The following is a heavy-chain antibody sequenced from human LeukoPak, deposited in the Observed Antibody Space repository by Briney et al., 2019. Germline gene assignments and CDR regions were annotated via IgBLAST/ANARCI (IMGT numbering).Heavy chain of an antibody. J-gene: IGHJ6*03. CDR2: INWNGGST. Sequence: PGGFLRLSCAASGFTFDDYGMSWVRQAPGKGLEWVSGINWNGGSTGYADSVKGRFTISRDNAKNSLYLQMNSLRAEDTALYYCARGGITIFGVVSCMDVWGKGTTVTVSS. D-gene: IGHD3-3*01. CDR3: ARGGITIFGVVSCMDV. V-gene: IGHV3-20*04. CDR1: GFTFDDYG.